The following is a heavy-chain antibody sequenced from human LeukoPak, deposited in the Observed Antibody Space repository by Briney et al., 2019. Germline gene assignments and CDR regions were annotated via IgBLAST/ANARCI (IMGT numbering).Heavy chain of an antibody. J-gene: IGHJ5*02. Sequence: GESLKISCKGSGYSFTSYWISWVRQMPGKGLEWMGWIDPSDSYTNYSPSFQGHVTISADKSISTAYLQWSSLKASDTAMYYCARHGVVVTATQTNWFDPWGQGTLVTVSS. CDR3: ARHGVVVTATQTNWFDP. V-gene: IGHV5-10-1*01. CDR2: IDPSDSYT. CDR1: GYSFTSYW. D-gene: IGHD2-21*02.